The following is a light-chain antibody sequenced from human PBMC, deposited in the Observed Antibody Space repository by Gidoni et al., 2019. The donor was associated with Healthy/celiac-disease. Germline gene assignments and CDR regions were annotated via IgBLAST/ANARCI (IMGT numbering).Light chain of an antibody. V-gene: IGKV3-15*01. CDR3: QQYNNWPRT. J-gene: IGKJ1*01. Sequence: EIVMTQHPATLSVSPGERATLSCRASQSVSINLAWYQQKPGQAPMLLIYGASTRATGIPARFSGSGSGTEFTLTISSLQSEDFAVYYCQQYNNWPRTFGQGTKVEIK. CDR2: GAS. CDR1: QSVSIN.